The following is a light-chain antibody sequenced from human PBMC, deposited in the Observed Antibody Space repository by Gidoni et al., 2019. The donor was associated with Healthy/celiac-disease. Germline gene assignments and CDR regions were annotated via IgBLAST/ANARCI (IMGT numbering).Light chain of an antibody. CDR2: DAS. Sequence: DIQMTQSPSSLSASVGDRVTITCQASQDISNYLNWYQQKPGKAPKLLIYDASNLETGVPSRFSGSGSGTDFTFTISSLQLEDIATYYCQQYDNLPGTFGPGTKVDIK. V-gene: IGKV1-33*01. CDR1: QDISNY. J-gene: IGKJ3*01. CDR3: QQYDNLPGT.